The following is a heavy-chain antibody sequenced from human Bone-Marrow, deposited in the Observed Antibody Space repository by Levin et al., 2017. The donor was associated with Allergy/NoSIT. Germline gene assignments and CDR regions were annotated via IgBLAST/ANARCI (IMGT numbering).Heavy chain of an antibody. CDR3: ARVNYYGDS. CDR1: GFIFSSSW. Sequence: GGSLRLSCAASGFIFSSSWMHWVRQAPGKGLVWVSRINEDGSFTNYAESVQGRFTISRDNAKNTLYLQMDSLRVEDTAMYYCARVNYYGDSWGQGSLVTVSS. CDR2: INEDGSFT. V-gene: IGHV3-74*01. J-gene: IGHJ4*02. D-gene: IGHD3-10*01.